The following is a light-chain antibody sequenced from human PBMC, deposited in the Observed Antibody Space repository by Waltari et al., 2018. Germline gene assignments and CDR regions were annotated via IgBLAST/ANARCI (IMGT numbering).Light chain of an antibody. CDR2: KAS. CDR1: QSISSW. V-gene: IGKV1-5*03. Sequence: DIQMTKSPSTLSASVGDRVTITCRASQSISSWFAWDQQKPGKAPKLLLYKASSLESGVPSRFSGSGSGTEFTLTISSLQPDDFATYYCQQYNSYSWTFGQGTKVEIK. CDR3: QQYNSYSWT. J-gene: IGKJ1*01.